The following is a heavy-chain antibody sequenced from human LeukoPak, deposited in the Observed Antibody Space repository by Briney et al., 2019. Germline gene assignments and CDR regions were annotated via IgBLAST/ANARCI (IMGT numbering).Heavy chain of an antibody. J-gene: IGHJ4*02. V-gene: IGHV3-23*01. CDR1: GFTFSSYA. CDR2: ISGSGVGT. CDR3: AKGGGTGYSSSWYSN. Sequence: GGSLRLSCAASGFTFSSYAMSWVRQAPGKGLEWVSVISGSGVGTYYADSVKGRFTISRDNSKNTLYLQMNSLRPEDTAVYYCAKGGGTGYSSSWYSNWGQGTLVTVSS. D-gene: IGHD6-13*01.